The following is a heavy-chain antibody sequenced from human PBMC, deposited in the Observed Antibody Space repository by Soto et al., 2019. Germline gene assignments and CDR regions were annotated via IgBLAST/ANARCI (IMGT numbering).Heavy chain of an antibody. CDR1: GFTFSSYA. J-gene: IGHJ4*02. Sequence: GGSLRLSCAASGFTFSSYAMSWVRQAPGKGLEWVSAISGSGGSTYYADSVKGRFTISRDNSKNTLYLQMNSLRAEDTAVYYCAKRGGYCSGGSCYADYWGQGTLVTVSS. CDR2: ISGSGGST. V-gene: IGHV3-23*01. CDR3: AKRGGYCSGGSCYADY. D-gene: IGHD2-15*01.